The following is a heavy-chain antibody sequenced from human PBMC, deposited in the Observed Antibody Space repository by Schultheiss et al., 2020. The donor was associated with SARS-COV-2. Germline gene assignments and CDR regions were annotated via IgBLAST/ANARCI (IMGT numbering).Heavy chain of an antibody. V-gene: IGHV4-34*01. Sequence: SETLSLTCAVYGGSFSGYYWSWIRQPPGKGLEWIGDINHSGSTNYNPSLKSRVTISVDTSKNQFSLKLSSVTAADTAVYYCARTSRDTIFGVVTQFDPWGQGTLVTVSS. D-gene: IGHD3-3*01. CDR1: GGSFSGYY. J-gene: IGHJ5*02. CDR2: INHSGST. CDR3: ARTSRDTIFGVVTQFDP.